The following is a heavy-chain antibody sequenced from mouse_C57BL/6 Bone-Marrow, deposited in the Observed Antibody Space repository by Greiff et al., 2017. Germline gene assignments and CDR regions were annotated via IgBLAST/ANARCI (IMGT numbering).Heavy chain of an antibody. CDR1: GFTFSDYG. V-gene: IGHV5-15*01. D-gene: IGHD3-2*02. Sequence: EVKLMESGGGLVQPGGSLKLSCAASGFTFSDYGMAWVRQAPRKGPEWVAFISNLAYSIYYAYTVTGRFTISRENAKNPLYLEMSRLRSEDTAMYYCARQLSYAMDYWGQGTSVTVSS. J-gene: IGHJ4*01. CDR3: ARQLSYAMDY. CDR2: ISNLAYSI.